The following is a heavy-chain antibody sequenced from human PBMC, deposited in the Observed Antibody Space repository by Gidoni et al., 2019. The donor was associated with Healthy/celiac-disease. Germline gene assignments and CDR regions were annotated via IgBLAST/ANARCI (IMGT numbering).Heavy chain of an antibody. CDR3: AVRGYCSSTSCSEYYFDY. CDR2: IIPILGIA. D-gene: IGHD2-2*01. V-gene: IGHV1-69*02. CDR1: GGTFGSYT. J-gene: IGHJ4*02. Sequence: QLQLVQSGAEVQKPGASVKVSCKASGGTFGSYTISWVRQAPGQGLEWMGRIIPILGIANYAQKFQGRVTITADKSTSTAYMELSSLRSEDTAVYYCAVRGYCSSTSCSEYYFDYWGQGTLVTVSS.